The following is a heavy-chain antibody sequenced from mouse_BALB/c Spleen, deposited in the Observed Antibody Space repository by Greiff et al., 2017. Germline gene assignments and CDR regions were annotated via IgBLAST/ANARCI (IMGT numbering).Heavy chain of an antibody. J-gene: IGHJ3*01. CDR1: GFAFSSYD. Sequence: EVKLVESGGGLVQPGGSLKLSCAASGFAFSSYDMSWVRQTPEKRLEWVAYISSGGGSTYYPDTVKGRFTISRDNAKNTLYLQMSSLKSEDTAMYYCARHDYYGSSSAWFAYWGQGTLVTVSA. CDR3: ARHDYYGSSSAWFAY. CDR2: ISSGGGST. D-gene: IGHD1-1*01. V-gene: IGHV5-12-1*01.